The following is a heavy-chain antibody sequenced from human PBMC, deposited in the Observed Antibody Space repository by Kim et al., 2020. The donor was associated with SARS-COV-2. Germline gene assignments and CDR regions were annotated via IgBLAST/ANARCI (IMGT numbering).Heavy chain of an antibody. CDR2: ISNQGDIT. CDR1: GFTLSRHW. J-gene: IGHJ5*02. Sequence: GGSLRLSCVFSGFTLSRHWVHWVRQAPGKGLEWVSRISNQGDITTYADSVKCRFTVSRDNAENTLYLQMNSLRVDDTAVYYCTREIPGATGFDLWGQGILVTVST. CDR3: TREIPGATGFDL. D-gene: IGHD2-21*01. V-gene: IGHV3-74*01.